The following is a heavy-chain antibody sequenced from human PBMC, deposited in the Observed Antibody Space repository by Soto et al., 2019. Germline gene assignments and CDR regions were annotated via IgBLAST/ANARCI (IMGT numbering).Heavy chain of an antibody. V-gene: IGHV4-59*08. Sequence: SETLSLTCTVSGGSISSHYWSWIRQPPGQGLKRIGHFYYSGSTNYTPSPKSRVTISVATSKNQFSLKLSSVTAADTAVYSCARRYCSSTSCYNWFDPWGQGTLVTVSS. CDR1: GGSISSHY. CDR3: ARRYCSSTSCYNWFDP. D-gene: IGHD2-2*01. CDR2: FYYSGST. J-gene: IGHJ5*02.